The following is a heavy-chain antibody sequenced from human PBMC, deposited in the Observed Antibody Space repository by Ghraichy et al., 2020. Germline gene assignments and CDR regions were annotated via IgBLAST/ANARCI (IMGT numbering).Heavy chain of an antibody. D-gene: IGHD3-10*01. V-gene: IGHV3-43*02. CDR3: ARVISQLVHDVYYGMDV. CDR2: ISGRGGIT. CDR1: GFTFSKSG. J-gene: IGHJ6*02. Sequence: GGSLRLSCADSGFTFSKSGMHWVRQAPGKGLEWVTLISGRGGITYYADSVKGRFTVSRDNRKNSLYLQMNSLRPEDTALYYCARVISQLVHDVYYGMDVCGQGTKVTVSS.